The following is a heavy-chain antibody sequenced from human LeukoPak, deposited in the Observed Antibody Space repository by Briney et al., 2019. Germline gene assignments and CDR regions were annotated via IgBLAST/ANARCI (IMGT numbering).Heavy chain of an antibody. V-gene: IGHV4-34*01. CDR3: ARATGLYYDYVWGSYRSPYYFDY. CDR2: INHSGST. D-gene: IGHD3-16*02. Sequence: SETLSLTCAVYGGSFNGYYWSWIRQPPGKGLDWIGEINHSGSTNYNPSLKIRVNISVDTSKNQFSLKLSSVTAADTAVYYCARATGLYYDYVWGSYRSPYYFDYWGQGTLVTVSS. CDR1: GGSFNGYY. J-gene: IGHJ4*02.